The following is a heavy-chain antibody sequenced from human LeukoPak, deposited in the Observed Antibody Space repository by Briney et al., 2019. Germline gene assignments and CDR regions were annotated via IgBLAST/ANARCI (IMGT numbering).Heavy chain of an antibody. Sequence: SVKVSCKASGYTFTDYFVNLVRQAPGQGLEWVGWINPTSGGTSYAQKFQGRVTLTRDTSINTAYMDLSSLRYDDTAIYYCARGHSGDGYHFDYWGQGTMVAVSS. CDR1: GYTFTDYF. CDR2: INPTSGGT. CDR3: ARGHSGDGYHFDY. J-gene: IGHJ4*02. D-gene: IGHD2-21*01. V-gene: IGHV1-2*02.